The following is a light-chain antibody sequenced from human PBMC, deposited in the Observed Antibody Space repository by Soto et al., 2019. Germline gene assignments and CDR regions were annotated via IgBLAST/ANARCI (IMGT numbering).Light chain of an antibody. Sequence: NIQMTQSPSAMSASVGDRVTITCRARQDITTNLAWFQQKPGKVPKLLINAASSLQSGVPSRFGASGSGTEFTLTISSLQPEDFAAYSCLQHNTYPFGGGTQVEIK. J-gene: IGKJ4*01. V-gene: IGKV1D-17*01. CDR3: LQHNTYP. CDR1: QDITTN. CDR2: AAS.